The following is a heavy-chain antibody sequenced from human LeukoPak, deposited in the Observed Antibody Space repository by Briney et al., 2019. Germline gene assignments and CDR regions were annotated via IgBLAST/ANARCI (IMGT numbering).Heavy chain of an antibody. V-gene: IGHV1-2*02. CDR1: GYTFTGYY. CDR3: ARDFRAAMVSDWFDP. Sequence: ASVKISCKASGYTFTGYYMHWVRQAPGQGLEWMGWINPNSGGTNYAQKFQGRVTMTRDTSISTAYMELSRLRSDDTAVYYCARDFRAAMVSDWFDPSGQRNLVTVSS. D-gene: IGHD5-18*01. J-gene: IGHJ5*02. CDR2: INPNSGGT.